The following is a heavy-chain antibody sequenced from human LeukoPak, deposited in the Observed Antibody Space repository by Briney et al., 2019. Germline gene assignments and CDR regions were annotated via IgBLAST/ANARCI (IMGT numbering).Heavy chain of an antibody. V-gene: IGHV3-7*01. CDR3: ASGRQLGY. J-gene: IGHJ4*02. Sequence: PGGSLRLSCAASGLTFSNYWMSWVRQAPGKGLEWVANIKEDGSEKYYVDSVKGRFTISRDNARSSLYLQMNSLRAEDTAVYYCASGRQLGYWGQGTLVTVSS. CDR2: IKEDGSEK. D-gene: IGHD6-13*01. CDR1: GLTFSNYW.